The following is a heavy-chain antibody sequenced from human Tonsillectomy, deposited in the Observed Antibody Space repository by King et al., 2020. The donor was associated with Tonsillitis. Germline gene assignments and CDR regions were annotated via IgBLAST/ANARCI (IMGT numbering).Heavy chain of an antibody. D-gene: IGHD6-13*01. V-gene: IGHV3-7*03. CDR1: GFTFTNYW. CDR2: IKGDGSRK. J-gene: IGHJ4*02. CDR3: ARDDGSSPSGFDF. Sequence: DVQLVESGGDLVQPGGSLRLSCAASGFTFTNYWMSWVRQAPGKGLEWVADIKGDGSRKYYVDSVKGRFTISRDNPKNSLYLQMNSLRAEDPALYFCARDDGSSPSGFDFWGQGTLVTVSS.